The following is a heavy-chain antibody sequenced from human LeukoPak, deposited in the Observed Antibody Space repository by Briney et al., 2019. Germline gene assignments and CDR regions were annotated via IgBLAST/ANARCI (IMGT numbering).Heavy chain of an antibody. D-gene: IGHD1-26*01. CDR1: GFTFSSYA. V-gene: IGHV3-74*01. Sequence: GGSLRLSCAASGFTFSSYAMSWVRQAPGMGLVWVSRINPDGTTTSYADSVKGRFTISRDNAKNTLYLQMNSLRAEDTAVYYCARGYSGSYRIDYWGQGTLVTVSS. CDR2: INPDGTTT. J-gene: IGHJ4*02. CDR3: ARGYSGSYRIDY.